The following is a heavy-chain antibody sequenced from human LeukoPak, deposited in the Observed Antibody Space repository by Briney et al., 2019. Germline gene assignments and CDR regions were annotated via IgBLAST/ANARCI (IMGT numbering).Heavy chain of an antibody. Sequence: ASVKVSCKASGYTFTSYGISWVRQAPGQGLEWMGWISAYNGNTNYAQKLQGRVTMTTDTSTSTAYMELRSLRSDDTAVYYCASATLYVSSNYYDSSGYYPPDYWGQGTLVTVPS. J-gene: IGHJ4*02. CDR1: GYTFTSYG. D-gene: IGHD3-22*01. CDR2: ISAYNGNT. V-gene: IGHV1-18*01. CDR3: ASATLYVSSNYYDSSGYYPPDY.